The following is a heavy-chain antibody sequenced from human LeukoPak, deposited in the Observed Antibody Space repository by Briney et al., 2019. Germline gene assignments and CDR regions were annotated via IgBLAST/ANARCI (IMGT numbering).Heavy chain of an antibody. V-gene: IGHV1-46*01. J-gene: IGHJ6*02. CDR2: INPSGGST. Sequence: GASVKVSCKASGYTFTSYYMHWVRQAPGQGLEWMGIINPSGGSTSYAQKFQGRVTMTRDTSTSTVYMELSSLRSEDTAVYYCARMHSSSWYAGAYYYGMDVWGQGTTVTVSS. CDR1: GYTFTSYY. CDR3: ARMHSSSWYAGAYYYGMDV. D-gene: IGHD6-13*01.